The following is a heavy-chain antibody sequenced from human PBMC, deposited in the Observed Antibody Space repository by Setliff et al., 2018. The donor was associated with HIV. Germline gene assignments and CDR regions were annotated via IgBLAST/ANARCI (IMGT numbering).Heavy chain of an antibody. V-gene: IGHV1-69*13. CDR2: IIPIFGTT. Sequence: ASVKVSCKASGGTFSSYAISWVRQAPGQGLERMGGIIPIFGTTNYAQKFQGRVTITADEWTSTAYMELSSLRSEDTAVYYCARDPSIAVAGAAVWGQGTTVTVSS. CDR1: GGTFSSYA. J-gene: IGHJ6*02. D-gene: IGHD6-19*01. CDR3: ARDPSIAVAGAAV.